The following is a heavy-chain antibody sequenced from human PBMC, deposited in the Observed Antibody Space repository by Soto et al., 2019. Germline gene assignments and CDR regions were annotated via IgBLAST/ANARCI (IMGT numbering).Heavy chain of an antibody. J-gene: IGHJ5*02. V-gene: IGHV1-69*05. CDR3: ARDRTDSGYYTNCRHP. CDR2: IIPIFGTT. CDR1: GGTFGSDA. Sequence: ASVKVSCKASGGTFGSDAITWVRQAPGQGLEWVGRIIPIFGTTNYAQNLQGRVTISTDKSTLTSYMELHSLTSDDTALYYCARDRTDSGYYTNCRHPRGQRTQFTVAS. D-gene: IGHD3-22*01.